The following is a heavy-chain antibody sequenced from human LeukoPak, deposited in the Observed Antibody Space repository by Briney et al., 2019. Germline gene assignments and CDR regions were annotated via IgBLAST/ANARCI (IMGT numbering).Heavy chain of an antibody. D-gene: IGHD3-10*01. Sequence: PGGSLRLSCAASGFTFSSYAMHWVRQAPGKGLEWVAVISYDGSNKYYADSVKGRFTISRDNSKNTLYLQMNSLRAEDTAVYYCARDRVAMVRGVNDLGYWGQGTLVTVSS. V-gene: IGHV3-30-3*01. CDR1: GFTFSSYA. CDR3: ARDRVAMVRGVNDLGY. J-gene: IGHJ4*02. CDR2: ISYDGSNK.